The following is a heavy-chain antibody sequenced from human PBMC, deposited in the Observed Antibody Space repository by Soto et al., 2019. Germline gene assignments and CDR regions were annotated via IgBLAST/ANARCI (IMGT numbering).Heavy chain of an antibody. D-gene: IGHD6-13*01. CDR1: GFTVSSNY. J-gene: IGHJ6*02. CDR2: IYSGGST. Sequence: GGSLRLSCAASGFTVSSNYMSWVRQAPGKGLEWVSVIYSGGSTYYADSVKGRLTISRDNSKKTLYLQMNSLRAEATAVYSCASLSGSSWYSSSYYYGMDVWGQGTTVTVSS. CDR3: ASLSGSSWYSSSYYYGMDV. V-gene: IGHV3-53*01.